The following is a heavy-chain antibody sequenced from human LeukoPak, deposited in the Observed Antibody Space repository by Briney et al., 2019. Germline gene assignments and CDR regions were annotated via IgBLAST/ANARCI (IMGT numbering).Heavy chain of an antibody. Sequence: GGSLRLSCAASGFTFSSYAMSWVRQAPGKGLEWVSAISGSGGSTYYADSVKGRFTISRDNSKNTLYLQMNSLRAEDTAVYYCANIQEGHDYGDFEPLFDYWGQGTLVTVSS. J-gene: IGHJ4*02. CDR1: GFTFSSYA. V-gene: IGHV3-23*01. D-gene: IGHD4-17*01. CDR2: ISGSGGST. CDR3: ANIQEGHDYGDFEPLFDY.